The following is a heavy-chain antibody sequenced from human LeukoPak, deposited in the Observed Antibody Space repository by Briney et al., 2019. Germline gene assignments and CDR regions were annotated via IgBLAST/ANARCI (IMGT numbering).Heavy chain of an antibody. CDR1: RFTFSSYG. CDR2: IRYDGSNK. V-gene: IGHV3-30*02. D-gene: IGHD3-22*01. CDR3: AKDQLEYYYDSSGYLNY. J-gene: IGHJ4*02. Sequence: PGGSLRLSCAASRFTFSSYGMDWVRQAPGKGLEWVAYIRYDGSNKNYADSVKGRFTISRDNSKNTLYLQMNSLRAEDTAVYYCAKDQLEYYYDSSGYLNYWGQGTLVTVSS.